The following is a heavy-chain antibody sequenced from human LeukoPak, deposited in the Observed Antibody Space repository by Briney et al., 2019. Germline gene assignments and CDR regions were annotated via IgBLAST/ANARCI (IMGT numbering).Heavy chain of an antibody. Sequence: GGSLRLSCAVSGFTFTSDWMSWVRHAPGKGLEWVANIKKDGSEKYYVDSVKGRFSISRDNTKNSLYLQMNSLRAEDTAVYDCARASSGGFHYWGQGTLVTVSS. CDR1: GFTFTSDW. D-gene: IGHD2-15*01. CDR2: IKKDGSEK. V-gene: IGHV3-7*03. CDR3: ARASSGGFHY. J-gene: IGHJ4*02.